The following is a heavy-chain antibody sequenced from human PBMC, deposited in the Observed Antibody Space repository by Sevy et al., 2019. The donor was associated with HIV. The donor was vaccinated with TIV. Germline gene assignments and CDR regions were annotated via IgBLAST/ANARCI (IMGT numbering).Heavy chain of an antibody. CDR1: GYTLTKLS. CDR3: TTVGLRYYSGSSSYQGDWFDP. CDR2: FAPQYGET. J-gene: IGHJ5*02. Sequence: ASVKVSCKVSGYTLTKLSIHWVRQAPGKGLEWMGEFAPQYGETIYAQRFQGRLTMTEDTSPDTAFMELSSLTSEDTAIYYCTTVGLRYYSGSSSYQGDWFDPWGHGTLVPSPQ. V-gene: IGHV1-24*01. D-gene: IGHD2-15*01.